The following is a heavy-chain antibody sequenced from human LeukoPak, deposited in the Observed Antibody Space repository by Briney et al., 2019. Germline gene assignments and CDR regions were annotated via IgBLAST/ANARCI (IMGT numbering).Heavy chain of an antibody. CDR3: ASSTVVRSFDY. J-gene: IGHJ4*02. D-gene: IGHD4-23*01. CDR1: GGSFSGYY. V-gene: IGHV4-34*01. CDR2: INHSGST. Sequence: KPSETLSLTCAVYGGSFSGYYWSWIRQPPGKGLEWIGEINHSGSTNYNPSLKSRVTISVDTSKNQFSLKLSSVTAADTAVYYCASSTVVRSFDYWGQGTLVTVSS.